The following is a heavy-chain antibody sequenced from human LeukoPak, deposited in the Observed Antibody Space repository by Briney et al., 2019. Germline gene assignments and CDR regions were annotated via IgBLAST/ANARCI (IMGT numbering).Heavy chain of an antibody. CDR1: GFTFSSYG. V-gene: IGHV3-30*18. J-gene: IGHJ4*02. CDR2: ISYDGSNK. D-gene: IGHD6-19*01. Sequence: PGRSLRLSCAASGFTFSSYGMHWVRQAPGKGLEWVAVISYDGSNKYYADSVKGRFTISRDNSKNTLYLQINSLRAEDTAVYYWAKGYSSGWDYFDYWGQGTLVTVSS. CDR3: AKGYSSGWDYFDY.